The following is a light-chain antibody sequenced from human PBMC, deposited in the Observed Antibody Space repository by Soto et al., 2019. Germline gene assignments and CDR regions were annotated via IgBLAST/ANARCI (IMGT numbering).Light chain of an antibody. CDR2: AAS. J-gene: IGKJ1*01. Sequence: DIQMTQSPSTLSSSVGDRVTITCRATQTINTRLAWYQQKPGKAPKLLIYAASTLESGVSSRFSGRGSGTEFTLTISSLQPEDFATYYCQQSYNTLWTFGQGTKVDIK. CDR1: QTINTR. CDR3: QQSYNTLWT. V-gene: IGKV1-5*01.